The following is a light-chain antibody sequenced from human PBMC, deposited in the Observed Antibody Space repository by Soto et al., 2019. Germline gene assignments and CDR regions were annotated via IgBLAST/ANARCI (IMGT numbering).Light chain of an antibody. J-gene: IGKJ4*01. CDR2: GVS. Sequence: EIVLTQSPGTLSLSPGERATLSCRASQSVSDNYLGWYQQKPGQAPRLLIYGVSTRATGIPDRFSGSGSGTDFTLTITRLEPEDFAEYYCQQYGSSPRVTFGGGTKVEIK. V-gene: IGKV3-20*01. CDR1: QSVSDNY. CDR3: QQYGSSPRVT.